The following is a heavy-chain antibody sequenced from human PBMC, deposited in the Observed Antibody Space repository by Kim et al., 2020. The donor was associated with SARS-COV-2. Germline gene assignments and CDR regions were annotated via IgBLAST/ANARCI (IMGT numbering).Heavy chain of an antibody. CDR2: IKQDGSEK. V-gene: IGHV3-7*01. Sequence: GGSLRLSCAASGFTFSSYWMSWVRQAPGRGLEWVANIKQDGSEKYYVDSVKGRFTISRDNAKNSLYLQMNSLRAEDTAVYYCARDGDYDFWSGYTFGGMDVWGQGTTVTVSS. J-gene: IGHJ6*02. CDR1: GFTFSSYW. CDR3: ARDGDYDFWSGYTFGGMDV. D-gene: IGHD3-3*01.